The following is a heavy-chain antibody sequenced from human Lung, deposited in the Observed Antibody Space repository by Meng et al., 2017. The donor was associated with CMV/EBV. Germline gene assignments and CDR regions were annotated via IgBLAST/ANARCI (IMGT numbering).Heavy chain of an antibody. Sequence: QVHPAGSGAEWKKPGASLKVSCKASGYTFTGYYMHWVRQAPGQGLEWMGRINPNSGGTNYAQKFQGRVTMTRDTSISTAYMELSRLRSDDTAVYYCAHQAVAGTRGWFDPWGQGTLVTVFS. CDR3: AHQAVAGTRGWFDP. J-gene: IGHJ5*02. D-gene: IGHD6-19*01. CDR2: INPNSGGT. V-gene: IGHV1-2*06. CDR1: GYTFTGYY.